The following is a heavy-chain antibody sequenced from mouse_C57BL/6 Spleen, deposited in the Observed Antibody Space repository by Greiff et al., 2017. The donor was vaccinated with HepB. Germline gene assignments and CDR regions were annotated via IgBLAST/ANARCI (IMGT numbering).Heavy chain of an antibody. CDR1: GFTFSDYG. V-gene: IGHV5-17*01. CDR3: ARDPDDYEGAWFAY. Sequence: EVKLMESGGGLVKPGGSLKLSCAASGFTFSDYGMHWVRQAPEKGLEWVAYISSGSSTIYYADTVKGRFTISRDNAKDTLFLQMTSLRSEDTAMYYCARDPDDYEGAWFAYWGQGTLVTVSA. J-gene: IGHJ3*01. CDR2: ISSGSSTI. D-gene: IGHD2-4*01.